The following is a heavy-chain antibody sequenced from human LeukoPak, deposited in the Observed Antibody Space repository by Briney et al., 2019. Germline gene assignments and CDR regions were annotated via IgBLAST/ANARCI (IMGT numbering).Heavy chain of an antibody. CDR2: ISAYNGKT. D-gene: IGHD3-16*02. CDR3: ARDTIMITFGGVIVMGAFDI. J-gene: IGHJ3*02. Sequence: ASVKVSCKASGYTFTSYGISWVRQAPGQGMEWMGWISAYNGKTNYAQKLQGRVTMTTDTSTTTAYMDLRSLRSDDTAVYYCARDTIMITFGGVIVMGAFDIGGQGTMVTVSS. CDR1: GYTFTSYG. V-gene: IGHV1-18*01.